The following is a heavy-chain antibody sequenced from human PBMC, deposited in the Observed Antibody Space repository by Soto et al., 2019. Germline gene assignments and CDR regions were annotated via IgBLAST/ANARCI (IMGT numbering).Heavy chain of an antibody. J-gene: IGHJ6*02. CDR1: GGTFSSYA. Sequence: ASVKVSCKASGGTFSSYAINWVRQATGQGLEWMGWMNPNSGNTGYAQKFQGRVTMTRNTSISTAYMELSSLRSEDTAVYYCASLPYSSSLFTWELRNYGMDVWGQGTTVTVSS. D-gene: IGHD6-6*01. CDR3: ASLPYSSSLFTWELRNYGMDV. V-gene: IGHV1-8*02. CDR2: MNPNSGNT.